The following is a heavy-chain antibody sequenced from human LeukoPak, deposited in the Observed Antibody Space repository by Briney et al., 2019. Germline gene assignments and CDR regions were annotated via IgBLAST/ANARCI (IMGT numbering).Heavy chain of an antibody. CDR1: GGSITHYY. Sequence: SETLSLTCTVSGGSITHYYWSWIRQHPGKGLEWIGYIYYSGSTYYNPSLKSRVTISVDTSKNQFSLKLSSVTAADTAVYYCARIPNQSKYSIGNYWGQGTLVTVSS. CDR2: IYYSGST. V-gene: IGHV4-59*06. D-gene: IGHD1-14*01. CDR3: ARIPNQSKYSIGNY. J-gene: IGHJ4*02.